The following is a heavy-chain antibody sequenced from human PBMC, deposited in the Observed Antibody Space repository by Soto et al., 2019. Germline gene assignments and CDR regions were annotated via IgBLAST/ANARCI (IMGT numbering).Heavy chain of an antibody. Sequence: QVQLVESGGGVVQPGRSLRLSCAASGFSFNSYAMHWVRQAPGKGLEWVAGIWYDGSNKYYGDSVKGRFTISRDKSKITLYLQTNTLRAEDTAVYYCAKDGAAGPLPEYYFDSWGQGTLVTVSS. D-gene: IGHD6-13*01. V-gene: IGHV3-33*03. CDR1: GFSFNSYA. CDR2: IWYDGSNK. CDR3: AKDGAAGPLPEYYFDS. J-gene: IGHJ4*02.